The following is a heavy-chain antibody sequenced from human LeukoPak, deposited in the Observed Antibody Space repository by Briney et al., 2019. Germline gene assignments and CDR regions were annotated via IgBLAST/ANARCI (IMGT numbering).Heavy chain of an antibody. D-gene: IGHD2-15*01. CDR3: ARRGCSGGTCYNYFGY. J-gene: IGHJ4*02. V-gene: IGHV1-18*01. Sequence: ASVKVSCKASGYTFTSYGISWVRQAPGQGLEWMGWISTYNGNTNYGQKLQGRVTMTTDTSTSTAYMELRSLRSDDTAVYYCARRGCSGGTCYNYFGYWGQGTLVTVSS. CDR1: GYTFTSYG. CDR2: ISTYNGNT.